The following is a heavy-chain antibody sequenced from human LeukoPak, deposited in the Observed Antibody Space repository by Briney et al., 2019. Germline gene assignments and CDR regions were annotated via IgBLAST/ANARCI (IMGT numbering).Heavy chain of an antibody. V-gene: IGHV1-46*01. CDR2: INPSGGST. J-gene: IGHJ4*02. CDR1: GYTFTSYG. CDR3: AREGITDYDSSGPFDY. D-gene: IGHD3-22*01. Sequence: ASVKVSCKASGYTFTSYGISWVRQAPGQGLEWMGIINPSGGSTSYAQKFQGRVTMTRDMSTSTVYMELSSLRSEDTAVYYCAREGITDYDSSGPFDYWGQGTLVTVSS.